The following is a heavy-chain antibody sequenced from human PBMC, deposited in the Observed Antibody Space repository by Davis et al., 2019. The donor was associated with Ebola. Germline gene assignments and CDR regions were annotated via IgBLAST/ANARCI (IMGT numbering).Heavy chain of an antibody. CDR2: ISYDGSNK. J-gene: IGHJ4*02. V-gene: IGHV3-30*04. CDR1: GFTFSSYA. CDR3: TRDLVASSSSDFRDSDY. D-gene: IGHD6-13*01. Sequence: GESLKISCAASGFTFSSYAMHWVRQAPGKGLEWVAVISYDGSNKYYADSAKGRFTISRDNSKNTLYLQMNSLRAEDTAVYYCTRDLVASSSSDFRDSDYWGQGTLVTVSS.